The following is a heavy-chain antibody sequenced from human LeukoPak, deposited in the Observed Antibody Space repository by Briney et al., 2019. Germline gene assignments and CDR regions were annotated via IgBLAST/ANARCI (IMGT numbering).Heavy chain of an antibody. CDR2: IRQDGSSI. CDR1: GFIFSSYW. Sequence: PGGSLRLSCEASGFIFSSYWMSWVRQAPGKGLEWVANIRQDGSSIFYADSVKGRFTISRDNAKNSVFLQMDNLTPDDTAVYYCARAVDLADYWGQGTLVTVSS. CDR3: ARAVDLADY. V-gene: IGHV3-7*01. J-gene: IGHJ4*02.